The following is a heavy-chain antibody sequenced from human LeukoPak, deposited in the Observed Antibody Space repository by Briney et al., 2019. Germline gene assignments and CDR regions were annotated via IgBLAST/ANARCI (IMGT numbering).Heavy chain of an antibody. CDR2: INHSGST. CDR1: GGSISSSSYY. J-gene: IGHJ4*02. Sequence: PSETLSLTCTVPGGSISSSSYYWSWIRQPPGKGLEWIGEINHSGSTNYNPSLKSRVTISVDTSKNQFSLKLSSVTAADTAVYYCARDYGGNVSFFDYWGQGTLVTVSS. D-gene: IGHD4-23*01. CDR3: ARDYGGNVSFFDY. V-gene: IGHV4-39*07.